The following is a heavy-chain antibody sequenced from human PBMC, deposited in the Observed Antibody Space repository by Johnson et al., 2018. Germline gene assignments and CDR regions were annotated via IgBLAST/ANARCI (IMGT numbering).Heavy chain of an antibody. J-gene: IGHJ6*03. Sequence: EVQLLETGGGLVQXGRSXRLXCTASGFTGLTFGDYEMHWFRQAPGKGLEWIGFVRSKAYGGTTDYAASVKCRFTISRDDSKSIAYLQLNSLKTEDTAVYYCTLGPWTILPAPPGYMYVWGKGTTVTVSS. CDR1: GFTGLTFGDYE. D-gene: IGHD2-2*01. CDR2: VRSKAYGGTT. CDR3: TLGPWTILPAPPGYMYV. V-gene: IGHV3-49*03.